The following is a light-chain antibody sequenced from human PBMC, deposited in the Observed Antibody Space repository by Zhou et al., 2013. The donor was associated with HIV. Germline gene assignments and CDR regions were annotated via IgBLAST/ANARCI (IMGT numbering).Light chain of an antibody. CDR1: QGIRND. Sequence: DLQLTQSPSTLSASLGDRVTITCRASQGIRNDLGWYQQQPGKAPKRLIYAASTLQSGVPSRFRGRGFGTEFTLTINSLQPDDFATYFCQQYSSDSEYTFGQGTTLEI. CDR2: AAS. V-gene: IGKV1-17*01. CDR3: QQYSSDSEYT. J-gene: IGKJ2*01.